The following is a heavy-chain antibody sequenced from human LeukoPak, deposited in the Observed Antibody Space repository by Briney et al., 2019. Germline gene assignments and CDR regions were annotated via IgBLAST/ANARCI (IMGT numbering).Heavy chain of an antibody. CDR1: GFTFSNYA. Sequence: GGSLRLSCAASGFTFSNYAIHWVRQAPGKGLEWVAVISYDGSNKYYADSVKGRFTIPRDNSKNTLYVQMNSLRAEDTAVYYCARERVARAAFDYWGQGTLVTVSS. V-gene: IGHV3-30*04. CDR3: ARERVARAAFDY. J-gene: IGHJ4*02. CDR2: ISYDGSNK. D-gene: IGHD6-6*01.